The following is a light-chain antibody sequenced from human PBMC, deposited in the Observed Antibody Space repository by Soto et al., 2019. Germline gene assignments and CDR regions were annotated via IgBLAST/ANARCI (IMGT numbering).Light chain of an antibody. J-gene: IGKJ1*01. V-gene: IGKV3-15*01. Sequence: RTQTPAALSVSPGERATLSCRASQSVGSNLAWYQQKPGQAPRLLIYGASTRATGIPARFSGSGSGTEFTLTISSLQSEDFAVYYCQQYNNLPPWPFGQGTKVAIK. CDR3: QQYNNLPPWP. CDR1: QSVGSN. CDR2: GAS.